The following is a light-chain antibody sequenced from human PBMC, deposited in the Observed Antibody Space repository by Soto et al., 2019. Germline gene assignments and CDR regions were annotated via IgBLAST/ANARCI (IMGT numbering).Light chain of an antibody. J-gene: IGLJ1*01. CDR1: SSDVGGYNY. Sequence: QSVLTQPRSVSGSPGQSVSISCTGTSSDVGGYNYVSWYQHHPGKAPKLMIYDVTKRPSGVPDRFSGSKSGNTASLTISGLQAEDEADYYCCSYAGSLSFVFGTGTKVTLL. CDR3: CSYAGSLSFV. V-gene: IGLV2-11*01. CDR2: DVT.